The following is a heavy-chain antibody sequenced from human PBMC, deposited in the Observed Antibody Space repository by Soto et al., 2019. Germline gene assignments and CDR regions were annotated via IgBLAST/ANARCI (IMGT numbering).Heavy chain of an antibody. Sequence: EVQLLESGGGLVQPGGSLRLSCAASGFTFSNYGMTWVRQAPGKVLEWVSGMSRDGGVTDYTDSVKGRFTISRAISKNTLYLLMNSLRAEDTAVYYCAKIDKLNPHSSGWASRFDYWGQGPLVTVSS. J-gene: IGHJ4*02. D-gene: IGHD6-19*01. CDR3: AKIDKLNPHSSGWASRFDY. CDR2: MSRDGGVT. CDR1: GFTFSNYG. V-gene: IGHV3-23*01.